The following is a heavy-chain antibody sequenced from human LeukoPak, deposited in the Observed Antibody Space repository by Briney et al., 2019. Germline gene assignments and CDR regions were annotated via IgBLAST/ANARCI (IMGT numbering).Heavy chain of an antibody. D-gene: IGHD1-1*01. CDR1: GDSISGSY. CDR3: AKTLGRGSASGWYFFNY. J-gene: IGHJ4*02. Sequence: TSETLSLTCSVSGDSISGSYWNWIRQSPGKELEWIGNIYYTGTPKYNPSLTNRVTISADTSKGQVSLNLNSVTAADTAVYYCAKTLGRGSASGWYFFNYWVPGLLVTVSS. CDR2: IYYTGTP. V-gene: IGHV4-59*01.